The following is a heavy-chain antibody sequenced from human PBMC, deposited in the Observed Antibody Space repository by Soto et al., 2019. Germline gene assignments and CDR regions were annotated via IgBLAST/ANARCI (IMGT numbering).Heavy chain of an antibody. J-gene: IGHJ4*02. V-gene: IGHV3-74*03. CDR1: GLTFRTYW. CDR2: VYNDGDTT. CDR3: GIRPGYSTGSDY. Sequence: EVQLVESGGGLVQPGGSLRLSCAASGLTFRTYWVIWVRQAPGKGLVWVSRVYNDGDTTMHAASVTGRFTISRDNAKNTVYLQMSGLRVEDTAMYYWGIRPGYSTGSDYWGQGALVTVSS. D-gene: IGHD2-15*01.